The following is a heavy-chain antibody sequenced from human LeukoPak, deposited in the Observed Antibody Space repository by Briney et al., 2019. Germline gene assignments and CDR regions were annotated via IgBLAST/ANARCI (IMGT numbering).Heavy chain of an antibody. D-gene: IGHD1-26*01. CDR2: IYYSGST. V-gene: IGHV4-59*01. J-gene: IGHJ3*01. CDR1: GGSISSYY. CDR3: ARAPNSGSWEDASNVFEF. Sequence: SETLSLTCTVSGGSISSYYWSWIRQPPGKGLEWIGYIYYSGSTNYNPSLKSRVTISVDTSKNQFSLKLSSVTAADTAVYYCARAPNSGSWEDASNVFEFGGQGKIIPVSS.